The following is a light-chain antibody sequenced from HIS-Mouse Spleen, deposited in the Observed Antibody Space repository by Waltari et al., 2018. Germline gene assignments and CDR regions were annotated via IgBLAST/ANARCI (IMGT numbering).Light chain of an antibody. CDR1: QGISSY. V-gene: IGKV1-9*01. CDR2: AAS. Sequence: DIQLTQSPSFLSASVGDRVTITCRAIQGISSYLAWYQQNPGKAPKLLIYAASTLQSGVPSRFSGSGSGTEFTLTISSLQPEDFATYYCQQLNSYPPTFGQGTKVEIK. J-gene: IGKJ1*01. CDR3: QQLNSYPPT.